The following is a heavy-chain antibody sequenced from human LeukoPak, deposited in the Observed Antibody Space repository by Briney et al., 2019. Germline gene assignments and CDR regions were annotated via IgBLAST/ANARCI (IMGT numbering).Heavy chain of an antibody. CDR2: IYYSGST. CDR3: ARETSLMGATVGSAFDI. Sequence: PSETLSLTCTVSGGSISSYYWSWIRQPPGKGLEWIGYIYYSGSTNYNPSLKSRVTISVDTSKNQFSLKLSSVTAADTAVYYCARETSLMGATVGSAFDIWGQGTIVTVSS. CDR1: GGSISSYY. D-gene: IGHD1-26*01. V-gene: IGHV4-59*01. J-gene: IGHJ3*02.